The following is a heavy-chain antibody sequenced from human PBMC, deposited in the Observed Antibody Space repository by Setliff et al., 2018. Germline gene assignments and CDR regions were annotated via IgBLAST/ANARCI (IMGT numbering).Heavy chain of an antibody. CDR1: GSSISSSSYY. Sequence: SETLSLTCTVSGSSISSSSYYWGWIRQPPGKGLEWIGSIYYSGSTYYNPSLKSRVTISVDTSKNQFSLKLSSVTAADTAVYYCARAEYYYGSGSFHPYYMDVWGQGTTVTVSS. J-gene: IGHJ6*03. V-gene: IGHV4-39*07. CDR3: ARAEYYYGSGSFHPYYMDV. CDR2: IYYSGST. D-gene: IGHD3-10*01.